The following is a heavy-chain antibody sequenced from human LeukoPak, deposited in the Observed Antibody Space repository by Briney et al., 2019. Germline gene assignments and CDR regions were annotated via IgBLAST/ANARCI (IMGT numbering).Heavy chain of an antibody. Sequence: GGSLRLSCVASGFTFSNYAMSWVRQAPGKGLEWVSGIGGSGGSTFYADSVKGRFTISRDNSKNTLSLQMNGLRAEDTAVYFCARELFFDYWGQGTLVTVSS. V-gene: IGHV3-23*01. CDR2: IGGSGGST. CDR3: ARELFFDY. CDR1: GFTFSNYA. J-gene: IGHJ4*02.